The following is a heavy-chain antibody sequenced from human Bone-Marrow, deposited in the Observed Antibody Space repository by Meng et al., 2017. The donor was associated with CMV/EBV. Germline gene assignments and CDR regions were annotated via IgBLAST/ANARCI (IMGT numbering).Heavy chain of an antibody. CDR1: GFTFSSYD. V-gene: IGHV3-13*01. CDR2: IGTAGDT. J-gene: IGHJ6*02. Sequence: GGSLRLSCAASGFTFSSYDMHWVRQATGKGLEWVSAIGTAGDTYYPGSVKGRFTISRENAKTSLYLQMNSLRAGDTAVYYCARAGDSSGYLARDGMDVWGQGTTVTVSS. CDR3: ARAGDSSGYLARDGMDV. D-gene: IGHD3-22*01.